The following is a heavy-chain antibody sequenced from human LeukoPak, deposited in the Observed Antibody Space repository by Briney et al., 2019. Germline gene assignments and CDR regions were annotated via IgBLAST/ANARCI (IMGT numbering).Heavy chain of an antibody. Sequence: GGSLRLSCEVSGFTFRSFRMNWVRQAPGKGLEWISYISNDLVTMHHADSVKGRFTISRDNSKNSLYLEMNNLRVEDTAMYYCARARGYAESGGYPVFDHWGQGVLVTVSS. CDR1: GFTFRSFR. D-gene: IGHD2-15*01. J-gene: IGHJ4*02. CDR3: ARARGYAESGGYPVFDH. CDR2: ISNDLVTM. V-gene: IGHV3-48*04.